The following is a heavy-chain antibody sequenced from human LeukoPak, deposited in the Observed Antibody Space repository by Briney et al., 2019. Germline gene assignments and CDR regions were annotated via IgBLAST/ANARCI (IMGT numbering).Heavy chain of an antibody. CDR1: GGSISSSSYY. CDR3: ARDRFLVPAAILYYYYYMDV. Sequence: SETLSLTCTVSGGSISSSSYYWGWIRQPPGKGLEWIGSIYYSGSTYYNPSLKSRVTISVDTSKNQFSLKLSSVTAADTAVYYCARDRFLVPAAILYYYYYMDVWGKGTTVTVSS. D-gene: IGHD2-2*01. CDR2: IYYSGST. V-gene: IGHV4-39*07. J-gene: IGHJ6*03.